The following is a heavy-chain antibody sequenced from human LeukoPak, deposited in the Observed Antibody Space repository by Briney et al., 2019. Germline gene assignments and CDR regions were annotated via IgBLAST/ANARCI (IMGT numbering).Heavy chain of an antibody. CDR1: GFTFSGYL. CDR3: ARDAYDDASES. Sequence: GGSLRLSCAASGFTFSGYLMTSVPQSPGQGLEWVTNLRPDGSDKYYADSVKGRFTISRDNAKNSLYLQMNCLRADDTAIYYCARDAYDDASESWGQGTLVTVSS. D-gene: IGHD3-3*01. V-gene: IGHV3-7*01. CDR2: LRPDGSDK. J-gene: IGHJ5*02.